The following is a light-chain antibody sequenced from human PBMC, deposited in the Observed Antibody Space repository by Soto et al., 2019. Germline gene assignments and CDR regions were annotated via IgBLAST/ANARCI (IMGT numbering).Light chain of an antibody. Sequence: QSALTQPPSASGSPGQSVTISCTGTSSDVGGYNYVSWYQQHPGKAPKLMIYEVSKRPSGVPDRFSGSKSGNTASLTVSGLQAEDAVDYYCSSFAGNNNLLFGGGTKVTVL. J-gene: IGLJ2*01. CDR2: EVS. CDR1: SSDVGGYNY. CDR3: SSFAGNNNLL. V-gene: IGLV2-8*01.